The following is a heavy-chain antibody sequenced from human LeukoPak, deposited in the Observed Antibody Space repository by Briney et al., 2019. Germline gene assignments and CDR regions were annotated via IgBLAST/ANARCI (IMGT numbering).Heavy chain of an antibody. CDR1: GFTFSSYG. CDR2: ISYDGSNK. V-gene: IGHV3-30*03. CDR3: ARDSGYSYGTPYYFDY. D-gene: IGHD5-18*01. Sequence: GGSLRLSCAASGFTFSSYGMHWVRQAPGKGLEWVAVISYDGSNKYYADSVRGRFTISRDNSKNTLYLQMNSLRAEDTAVYYCARDSGYSYGTPYYFDYWGQGTLVTVSS. J-gene: IGHJ4*02.